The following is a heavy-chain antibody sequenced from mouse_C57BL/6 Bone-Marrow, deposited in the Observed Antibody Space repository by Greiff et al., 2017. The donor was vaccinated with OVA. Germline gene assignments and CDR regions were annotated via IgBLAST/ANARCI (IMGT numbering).Heavy chain of an antibody. V-gene: IGHV6-3*01. CDR2: IRLKSDNYAT. D-gene: IGHD1-1*01. CDR1: GFTFSNYW. Sequence: EVKVEESGGGLVQPGGSMKLSCVASGFTFSNYWMNWVRQSPEKGLEWVAQIRLKSDNYATHYAESVKGRFTISRDDSKSSVYLQMNNLRAEDTGIYYCTTVVARYFDVWGTGTTVTVSS. CDR3: TTVVARYFDV. J-gene: IGHJ1*03.